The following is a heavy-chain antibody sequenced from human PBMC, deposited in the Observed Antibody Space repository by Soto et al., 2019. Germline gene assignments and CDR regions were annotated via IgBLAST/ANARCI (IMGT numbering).Heavy chain of an antibody. V-gene: IGHV3-23*01. CDR2: ITADGGT. CDR1: GFTVSSHA. Sequence: EVQVLESGGGLVQPGGSLRLSCEGSGFTVSSHAMTWIRQAPGKGPEWVSTITADGGTYYADSVKDRFAMSSDTSESTLYLQINSMGAEDTAAYYCAPHVSCSGGSCQYDAFASRGQGTMVTVSS. D-gene: IGHD2-15*01. CDR3: APHVSCSGGSCQYDAFAS. J-gene: IGHJ3*02.